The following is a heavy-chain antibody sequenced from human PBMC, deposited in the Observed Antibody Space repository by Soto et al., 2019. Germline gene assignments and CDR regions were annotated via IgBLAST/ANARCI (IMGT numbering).Heavy chain of an antibody. CDR2: IYSGGNT. Sequence: GGSLRRSCAASYFTVSSSYMSWVRQAPGKGLEWVSVIYSGGNTYHADSVKGRFTISRDSSKNTLYLQMNSLRAEDTAVYYCAGTNSDWRFFWHFDLWGRGTLVTVSS. D-gene: IGHD6-19*01. CDR3: AGTNSDWRFFWHFDL. J-gene: IGHJ2*01. V-gene: IGHV3-53*01. CDR1: YFTVSSSY.